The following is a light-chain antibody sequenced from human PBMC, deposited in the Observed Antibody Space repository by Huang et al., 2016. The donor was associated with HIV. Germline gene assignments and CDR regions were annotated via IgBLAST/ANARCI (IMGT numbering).Light chain of an antibody. CDR1: ESVSSN. CDR2: GAA. CDR3: QQYNTWPWT. J-gene: IGKJ1*01. V-gene: IGKV3-15*01. Sequence: EIVMTQSPATLSVSPGGGATLSCRASESVSSNLAWYQQKPGQAPRLLIYGAATRAAGIPATLSGSGSGTEFSLTISSLQSEDFAFYHCQQYNTWPWTFGQGTKVEIK.